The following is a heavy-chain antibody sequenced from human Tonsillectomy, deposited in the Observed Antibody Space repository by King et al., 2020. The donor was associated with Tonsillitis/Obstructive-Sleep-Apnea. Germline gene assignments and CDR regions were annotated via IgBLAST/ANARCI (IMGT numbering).Heavy chain of an antibody. J-gene: IGHJ4*02. V-gene: IGHV1-2*04. D-gene: IGHD6-19*01. Sequence: QLVQSGAEVKKPGASVKVSCKASGYTFTGYYMHWVRQAPGQGLEWMGWINPNSGGTNYAQEFQGWVTMTSDTAISTAYMELRRLRSDDTAVYYCASQRGGRGWLDHSAAPYYFDYWGQGTLVTVSS. CDR3: ASQRGGRGWLDHSAAPYYFDY. CDR2: INPNSGGT. CDR1: GYTFTGYY.